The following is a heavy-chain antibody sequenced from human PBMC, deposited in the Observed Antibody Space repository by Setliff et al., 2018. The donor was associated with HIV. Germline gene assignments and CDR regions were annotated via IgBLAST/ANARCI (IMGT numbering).Heavy chain of an antibody. Sequence: PSETLSLTCTVSGASISSYYWNWFRQPAGKGLESLGRIYTSGNMIYNPSLKSRVTMSADTSRNQLSLNLTSVTAADTAVYYCARHRDGGTYPLDYWGQGTLVTVSS. CDR2: IYTSGNM. D-gene: IGHD1-26*01. J-gene: IGHJ4*02. CDR3: ARHRDGGTYPLDY. CDR1: GASISSYY. V-gene: IGHV4-4*07.